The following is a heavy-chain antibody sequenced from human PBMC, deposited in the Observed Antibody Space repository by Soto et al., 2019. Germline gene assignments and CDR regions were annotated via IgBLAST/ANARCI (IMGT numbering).Heavy chain of an antibody. CDR1: GYTFTSYD. Sequence: QVQLVQSGAEVKKPGASVKVSCKASGYTFTSYDINWVRQATGQGLEWMGWMNPNSGNTGYAQKFQGRVTMNRNTSIRTAYMELSSLRSEDTAVYYCARGASDWNYEVYWGQGTLVTVSS. D-gene: IGHD1-7*01. J-gene: IGHJ4*02. CDR3: ARGASDWNYEVY. CDR2: MNPNSGNT. V-gene: IGHV1-8*01.